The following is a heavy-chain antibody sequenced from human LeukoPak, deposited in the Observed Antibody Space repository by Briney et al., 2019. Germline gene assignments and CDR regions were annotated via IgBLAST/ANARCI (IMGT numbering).Heavy chain of an antibody. CDR1: GGSISSYY. CDR2: IYTSGST. V-gene: IGHV4-4*07. D-gene: IGHD3-9*01. J-gene: IGHJ4*02. CDR3: ARVTVDYDILTGYYSPNYYFDY. Sequence: SETLSLTCTVSGGSISSYYWSWIRQPAGKGLEWIGRIYTSGSTNYNPSLKSRVTMSVDTSKNQFSLKLSSVTAADTAMYYCARVTVDYDILTGYYSPNYYFDYWGQGTLVTVSS.